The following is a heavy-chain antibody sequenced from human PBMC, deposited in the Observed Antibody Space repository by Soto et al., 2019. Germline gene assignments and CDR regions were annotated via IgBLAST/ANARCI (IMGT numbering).Heavy chain of an antibody. Sequence: QVQLVQSGAEVKKPGSSVKVSCKASGGTFSSYAISWVRQAPGQGLEWMGGIIPIFGTANYAQKFQGRVTMTADESTSTAYMELSSLRSEDTAVYYCARDGGPYSSGWYVPARDYYYGMDVWGQGTTVTVSS. CDR2: IIPIFGTA. V-gene: IGHV1-69*12. CDR3: ARDGGPYSSGWYVPARDYYYGMDV. CDR1: GGTFSSYA. J-gene: IGHJ6*02. D-gene: IGHD6-19*01.